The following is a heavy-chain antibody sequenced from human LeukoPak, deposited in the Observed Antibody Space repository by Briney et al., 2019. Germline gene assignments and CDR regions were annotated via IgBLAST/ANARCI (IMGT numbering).Heavy chain of an antibody. CDR2: IRSKAYGGTT. D-gene: IGHD1-7*01. CDR1: GFTFGDYA. J-gene: IGHJ6*03. V-gene: IGHV3-49*03. CDR3: TRDQPEYNWNYGRYYSYYMDV. Sequence: PGRSLRLSCTASGFTFGDYAMSWFRQAQGKGLEWVGFIRSKAYGGTTEYAASVKGRFTISRDDSKSISYLQMNSLKTEDTAVYYCTRDQPEYNWNYGRYYSYYMDVWGKGTTVTVSS.